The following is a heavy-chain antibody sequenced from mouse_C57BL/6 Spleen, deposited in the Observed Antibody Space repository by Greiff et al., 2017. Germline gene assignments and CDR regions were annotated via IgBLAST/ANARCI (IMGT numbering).Heavy chain of an antibody. J-gene: IGHJ3*01. V-gene: IGHV1-64*01. CDR2: IHPNSGST. CDR3: ARSNNNYSFGY. D-gene: IGHD2-1*01. Sequence: QVQLQQPGAELVKPGASVKLSCKASGYTFTSYWMHWVKQRPGQGLEWIGMIHPNSGSTNYNEKFKGKATLTVDKSSSTAYMQLSSLTSEDSAVYYCARSNNNYSFGYWGQGTLVTVSA. CDR1: GYTFTSYW.